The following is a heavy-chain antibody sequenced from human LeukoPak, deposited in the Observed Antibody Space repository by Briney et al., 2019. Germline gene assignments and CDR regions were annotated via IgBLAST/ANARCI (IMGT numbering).Heavy chain of an antibody. CDR1: GYTFTSYG. CDR2: ISAYNGNT. V-gene: IGHV1-18*01. Sequence: ASVKVSCKASGYTFTSYGISWVRQAPGQGLEWMGWISAYNGNTNYAQKLQGRVTMTTDTSTSTAYMELRSLRSEDTAVYYCARVGEGLELLSWFDPWGQGTLVTVSS. D-gene: IGHD1-7*01. J-gene: IGHJ5*02. CDR3: ARVGEGLELLSWFDP.